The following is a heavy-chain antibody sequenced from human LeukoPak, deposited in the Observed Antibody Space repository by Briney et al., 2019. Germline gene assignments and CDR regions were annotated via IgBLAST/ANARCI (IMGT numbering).Heavy chain of an antibody. D-gene: IGHD3-10*01. V-gene: IGHV3-53*01. Sequence: GGSLRLSCAASGFTVSSNYMSWVRQAPGKGLEWVSVIYSGGSTYYADSVKGRFTISRDNSKNTLYLQMNSLRAEDTAVYYCAVGKYYYGSGSYWLVAFDIWGQGTMVTLSS. J-gene: IGHJ3*02. CDR2: IYSGGST. CDR1: GFTVSSNY. CDR3: AVGKYYYGSGSYWLVAFDI.